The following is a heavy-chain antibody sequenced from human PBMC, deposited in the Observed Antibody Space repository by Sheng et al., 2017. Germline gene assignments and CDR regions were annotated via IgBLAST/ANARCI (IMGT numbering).Heavy chain of an antibody. V-gene: IGHV3-15*01. J-gene: IGHJ4*02. D-gene: IGHD2-15*01. CDR2: VKSKTDGGTT. CDR3: VVIHCSGRYLLLPSLST. Sequence: EVQLVESGGGLVKPGESLTLSCAASGFTFANAWMTWVRQAPGKGLEWVGRVKSKTDGGTTEYAAPVKGRFIISRDDSKNTLFLQMNSLKTEDTAVYYCVVIHCSGRYLLLPSLSTWAEGT. CDR1: GFTFANAW.